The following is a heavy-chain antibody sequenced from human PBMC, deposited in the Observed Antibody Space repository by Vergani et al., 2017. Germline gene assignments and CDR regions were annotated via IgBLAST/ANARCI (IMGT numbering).Heavy chain of an antibody. Sequence: QVQLVQSGAEVKKPGASVKVSCKASGYTFTSYGISWVRQAPGQGLEWMGRIIPIFGTANYAQKFQGRVTITADESTSTAYMELSSLRSEDTAVYYCAVSFYGSGSYPIDYWGQGTLVTVSS. CDR2: IIPIFGTA. V-gene: IGHV1-69*13. CDR3: AVSFYGSGSYPIDY. D-gene: IGHD3-10*01. CDR1: GYTFTSYG. J-gene: IGHJ4*02.